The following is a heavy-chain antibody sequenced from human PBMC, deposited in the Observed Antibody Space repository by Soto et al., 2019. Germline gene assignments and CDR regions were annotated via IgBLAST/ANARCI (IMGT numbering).Heavy chain of an antibody. J-gene: IGHJ4*02. CDR1: GYTFTTYA. D-gene: IGHD2-15*01. Sequence: ASVKVSCKASGYTFTTYAMHWVRQAPGQRLEWMGWINAGNGNTKYSQKFQGRVTITRDTSASTAYMELSSLRSEDTAVYFCARGCSGGICYVFDYWGQGTLVTFSS. V-gene: IGHV1-3*01. CDR2: INAGNGNT. CDR3: ARGCSGGICYVFDY.